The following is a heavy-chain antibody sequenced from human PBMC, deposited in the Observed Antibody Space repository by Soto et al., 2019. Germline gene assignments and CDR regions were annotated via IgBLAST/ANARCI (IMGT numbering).Heavy chain of an antibody. CDR2: IYYSGST. CDR1: GGSISSGGYY. Sequence: SETLSLTCTASGGSISSGGYYWSWIRQHPGKGLEWIGYIYYSGSTYYNPSLKSRVTISVDTSKNQFSLKLSSVTAADTAVYYCARIGSGYDVDLYFDYWGQGTLVTVSS. D-gene: IGHD5-12*01. V-gene: IGHV4-31*03. J-gene: IGHJ4*02. CDR3: ARIGSGYDVDLYFDY.